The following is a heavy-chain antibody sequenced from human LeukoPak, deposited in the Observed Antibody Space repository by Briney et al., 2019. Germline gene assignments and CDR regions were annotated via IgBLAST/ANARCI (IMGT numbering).Heavy chain of an antibody. CDR3: ARDFWSGYYYYYGMGV. CDR1: GGTFSSYT. Sequence: SVKVSCKASGGTFSSYTISWVRQAPGQGLEWMGRIIPILGIANYAQKFQGRVTITADKSTSTAYMELSSLRSEDTAVYYCARDFWSGYYYYYGMGVWGQGTTVTVSS. CDR2: IIPILGIA. V-gene: IGHV1-69*04. D-gene: IGHD3-3*01. J-gene: IGHJ6*02.